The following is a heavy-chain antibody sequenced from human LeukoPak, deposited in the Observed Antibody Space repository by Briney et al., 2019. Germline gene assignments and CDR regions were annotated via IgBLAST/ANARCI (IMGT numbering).Heavy chain of an antibody. D-gene: IGHD6-19*01. CDR2: INHSGST. V-gene: IGHV4-34*01. Sequence: PSETLSLTCAVYGGSFSGYYWSWIRQPPGKGLEWIGEINHSGSTNYNPSLKSRVTISVDTSKNQFSLKLSSVTAADTAVYYCARFKRQWLVPLGYFDYWGQGTLVTVSS. J-gene: IGHJ4*02. CDR3: ARFKRQWLVPLGYFDY. CDR1: GGSFSGYY.